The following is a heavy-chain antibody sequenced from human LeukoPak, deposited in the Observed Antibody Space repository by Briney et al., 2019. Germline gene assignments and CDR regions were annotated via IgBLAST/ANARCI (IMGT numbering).Heavy chain of an antibody. V-gene: IGHV3-9*01. D-gene: IGHD5-18*01. CDR2: ISWNSGSI. J-gene: IGHJ4*02. CDR3: AKGHTYGLGESYLDV. Sequence: GGSLRLSCEASGYTFDDYAMHWVRQAPGKGLEWVSGISWNSGSIGYADSVKGRFSISRDNGKNSLYLQMNSLRTEDTALYYCAKGHTYGLGESYLDVWGQGTLVSVSS. CDR1: GYTFDDYA.